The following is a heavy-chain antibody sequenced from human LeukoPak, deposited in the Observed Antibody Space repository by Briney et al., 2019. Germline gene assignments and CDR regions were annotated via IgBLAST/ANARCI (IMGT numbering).Heavy chain of an antibody. CDR3: ARGIEAGVDY. CDR2: MSPGSGYT. V-gene: IGHV1-8*02. CDR1: GYTFTNYD. J-gene: IGHJ4*02. Sequence: ASVKVSCKTSGYTFTNYDTNWVRQATGQGLEWLGWMSPGSGYTGYAQKFQGRVTMTRDISITTAYVELSSLRSEDTAVYYCARGIEAGVDYWGQGTLVTVPS. D-gene: IGHD6-25*01.